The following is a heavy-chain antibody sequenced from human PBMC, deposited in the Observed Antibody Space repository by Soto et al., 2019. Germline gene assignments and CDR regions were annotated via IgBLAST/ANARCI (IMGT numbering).Heavy chain of an antibody. CDR3: ASDHVHYYDSSGYQFDY. CDR2: IIPIFGTA. D-gene: IGHD3-22*01. Sequence: QVQLVQSGAEVKKPGSSVKVSCKASGGTFSSYAISWVRQAPGQGLEWMGGIIPIFGTANYAQKFQGRVTITADESTSTADMQLSSLRSEDTAVYYCASDHVHYYDSSGYQFDYWGQGTLVTVSS. CDR1: GGTFSSYA. J-gene: IGHJ4*02. V-gene: IGHV1-69*01.